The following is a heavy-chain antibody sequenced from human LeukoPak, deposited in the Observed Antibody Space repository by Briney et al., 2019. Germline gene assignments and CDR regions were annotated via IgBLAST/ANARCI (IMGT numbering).Heavy chain of an antibody. V-gene: IGHV3-74*01. J-gene: IGHJ3*02. CDR2: INSDGSST. Sequence: GSLRLSCAAPGFTFSSYWMHWVRQGPGKGLVWVSRINSDGSSTSYADSVKGRFTISRDNAKNTLYLQMNSLRAEDTAVYYCAREGYCSSTSCYDAFDIWGQGTMVTVSS. D-gene: IGHD2-2*01. CDR3: AREGYCSSTSCYDAFDI. CDR1: GFTFSSYW.